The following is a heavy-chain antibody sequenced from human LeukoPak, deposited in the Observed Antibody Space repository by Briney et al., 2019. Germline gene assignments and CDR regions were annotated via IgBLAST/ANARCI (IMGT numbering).Heavy chain of an antibody. CDR1: GGSFSGYY. D-gene: IGHD5-12*01. CDR3: AREWMGYSYYYYMDV. J-gene: IGHJ6*03. CDR2: IYHSGST. V-gene: IGHV4-38-2*02. Sequence: SETLSLTCAVYGGSFSGYYWGWIRQPPGKGLEWIGSIYHSGSTYYNPSLKSRVTISVDTSKNQFSLKLSSVTAADTAVYYCAREWMGYSYYYYMDVWGKGTTVTVSS.